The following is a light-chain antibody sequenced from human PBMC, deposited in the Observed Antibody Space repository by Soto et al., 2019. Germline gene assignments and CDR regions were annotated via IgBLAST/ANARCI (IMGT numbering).Light chain of an antibody. J-gene: IGKJ4*01. Sequence: ETVMTQSPATLSVSPVERATLSCRASQSVSSNLAWYQQKPGQPPRLLIYDISTRATGIPTRFSGSGSGTEFTLTISSLQSEDFAVYYCQQYNSWPLTFGGGTKVDIK. CDR1: QSVSSN. V-gene: IGKV3D-15*01. CDR2: DIS. CDR3: QQYNSWPLT.